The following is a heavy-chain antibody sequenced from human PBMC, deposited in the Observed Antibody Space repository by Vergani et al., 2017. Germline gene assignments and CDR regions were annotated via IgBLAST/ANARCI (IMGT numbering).Heavy chain of an antibody. Sequence: QEQLVQSGSELKKPGASVKVSCKASGYSFNNYAIHWVRQAPGQGLEWMGWINPILGIANYAQKFQGRVTITADKSTSTAYMELSSLRSEDTAVYYCAMGTGGYWGQGTLVTVSS. CDR1: GYSFNNYA. CDR2: INPILGIA. V-gene: IGHV1-69*10. CDR3: AMGTGGY. D-gene: IGHD7-27*01. J-gene: IGHJ4*02.